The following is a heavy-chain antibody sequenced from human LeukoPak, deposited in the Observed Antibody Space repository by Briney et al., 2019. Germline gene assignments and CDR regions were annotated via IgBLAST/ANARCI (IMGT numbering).Heavy chain of an antibody. J-gene: IGHJ5*02. CDR1: GFTFSSYW. Sequence: GGSLRLSCAASGFTFSSYWMHWVRQAPGKGLVWVSRINSDGSSTSYADSVKGRFTISRDNAKNTLYLQMNSLRAEDTAVYYCARDGTYDYGDRRDWFDPWGQGTLVTVSS. D-gene: IGHD4-17*01. CDR2: INSDGSST. V-gene: IGHV3-74*01. CDR3: ARDGTYDYGDRRDWFDP.